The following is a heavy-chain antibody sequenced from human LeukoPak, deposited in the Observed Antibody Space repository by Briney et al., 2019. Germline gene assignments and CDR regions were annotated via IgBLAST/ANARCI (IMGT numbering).Heavy chain of an antibody. D-gene: IGHD3-10*01. CDR2: IYYSGST. J-gene: IGHJ5*02. Sequence: SETLSLTCIVSGGSISSSSYYWGWIRQPPGKGLEWIGSIYYSGSTYYNPSLKSRVTISVDTSKNQFSLKLSSVTAADTAVYYCARDYYGSGSYSWFDPWGQGTLVTVSS. CDR3: ARDYYGSGSYSWFDP. V-gene: IGHV4-39*07. CDR1: GGSISSSSYY.